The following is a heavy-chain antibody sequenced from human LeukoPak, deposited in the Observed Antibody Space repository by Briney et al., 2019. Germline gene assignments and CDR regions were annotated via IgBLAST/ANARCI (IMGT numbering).Heavy chain of an antibody. CDR3: ARDSESNPVYYFDY. CDR1: GYTFSSYG. D-gene: IGHD1-26*01. V-gene: IGHV3-23*01. J-gene: IGHJ4*02. CDR2: VSGSGAST. Sequence: GGTLRLSCADSGYTFSSYGMSWVRQAPGKGLEWVTAVSGSGASTYYADSVKGRFTISRDNSKNTLYLQMNSLRAEDTALYYCARDSESNPVYYFDYWGQGTLVTVSS.